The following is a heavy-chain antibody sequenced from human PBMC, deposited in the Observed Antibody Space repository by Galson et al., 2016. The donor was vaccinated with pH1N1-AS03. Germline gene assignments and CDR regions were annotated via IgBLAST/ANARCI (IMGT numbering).Heavy chain of an antibody. CDR2: IHPIFGTP. CDR1: GGTFSNHA. V-gene: IGHV1-69*13. J-gene: IGHJ4*02. D-gene: IGHD3-22*01. CDR3: ARDRHYDSSGRYFYEAEH. Sequence: SVKVSCKASGGTFSNHAISWMRQAPGQGLEWMGGIHPIFGTPSHAQKFRGRLTVTADASTSAVYMELSSLTSEDTAIYYCARDRHYDSSGRYFYEAEHWGQGTLVIVSS.